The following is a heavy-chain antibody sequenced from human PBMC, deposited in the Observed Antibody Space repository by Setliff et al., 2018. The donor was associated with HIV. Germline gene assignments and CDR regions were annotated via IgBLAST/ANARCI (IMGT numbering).Heavy chain of an antibody. CDR1: GFSFSNSW. V-gene: IGHV3-7*01. CDR2: IKEDGREK. D-gene: IGHD6-19*01. J-gene: IGHJ4*02. Sequence: PGGSLRLSCAASGFSFSNSWMTWVRQAPGKGLEWVATIKEDGREKYYVDSVKGRFTISRDNAKNSLYLQMNSLRAEDTAVYFCARDVAVASTEFWGQGTLVTVSS. CDR3: ARDVAVASTEF.